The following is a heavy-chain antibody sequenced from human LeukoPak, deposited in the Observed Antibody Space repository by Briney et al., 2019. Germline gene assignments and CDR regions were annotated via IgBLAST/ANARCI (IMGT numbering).Heavy chain of an antibody. CDR1: GYSISSGYY. V-gene: IGHV4-38-2*02. Sequence: SETLSLTCTVSGYSISSGYYWGWIRQPPGKGLEWIGSIYHSGSTYYNPSPKSRVTISVDTSKNQFSLKLSSVTAADTAVYYCARDGYSGNDGLWGQGTLVTVSS. D-gene: IGHD5-12*01. J-gene: IGHJ4*02. CDR3: ARDGYSGNDGL. CDR2: IYHSGST.